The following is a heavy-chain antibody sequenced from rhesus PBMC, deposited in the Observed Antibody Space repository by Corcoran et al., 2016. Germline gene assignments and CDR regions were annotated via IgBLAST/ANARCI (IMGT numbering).Heavy chain of an antibody. D-gene: IGHD6-31*01. CDR3: TRVDWAAAGTWYFDL. V-gene: IGHV3-136*01. CDR2: IMYTFNTI. J-gene: IGHJ2*01. CDR1: GFNFSSSD. Sequence: EVQLAESGGGLVQPGGSLRLSCAAAGFNFSSSDMSWVRQDQGKGLEWVSYIMYTFNTIYYADAVKRRFTISRDNAKNSLSVQMSSLRAEDTAVYYCTRVDWAAAGTWYFDLWGPGTPITISS.